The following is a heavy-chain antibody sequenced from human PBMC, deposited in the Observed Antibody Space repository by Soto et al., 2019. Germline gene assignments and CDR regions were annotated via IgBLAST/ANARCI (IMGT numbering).Heavy chain of an antibody. CDR2: IYYSGST. D-gene: IGHD6-19*01. CDR3: ASGGSGGWPSSFDL. Sequence: QVQLQESGPGLVKPSETLSLTCTVSGGSISSYYWSWIRQPPGKGLEWIGYIYYSGSTNYNPSLRVGVTLSVDTSKNQFSLKLSSVTAADPAVYYCASGGSGGWPSSFDLGGRGTLVTVSS. CDR1: GGSISSYY. V-gene: IGHV4-59*01. J-gene: IGHJ2*01.